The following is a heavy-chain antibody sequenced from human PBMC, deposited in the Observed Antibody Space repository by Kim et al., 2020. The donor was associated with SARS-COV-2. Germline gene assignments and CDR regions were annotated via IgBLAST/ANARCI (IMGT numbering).Heavy chain of an antibody. CDR2: IYYSGST. D-gene: IGHD5-12*01. CDR3: ARGPSDGYEDYGMDV. J-gene: IGHJ6*02. Sequence: SETLSLTCTVSGGSISSGGYYWSWIRQHPGKGLEWIGYIYYSGSTYYNPSLKSRGTISVDTSKNQFSLKLSSVTAADPAVYYCARGPSDGYEDYGMDVWGHGTTVTLSS. V-gene: IGHV4-31*03. CDR1: GGSISSGGYY.